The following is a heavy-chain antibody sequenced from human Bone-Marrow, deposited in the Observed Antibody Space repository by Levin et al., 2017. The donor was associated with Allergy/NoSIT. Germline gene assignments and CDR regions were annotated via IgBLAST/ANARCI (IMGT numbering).Heavy chain of an antibody. D-gene: IGHD2-2*02. V-gene: IGHV4-61*02. CDR1: GGPISSGNYH. J-gene: IGHJ6*03. CDR2: IYTSGST. Sequence: PSETLSLTCTVSGGPISSGNYHWSWIRQPAGERLEWIGRIYTSGSTNYNPSLKSRVTISLDTSKNQFSLKRTSVTAADTAVYYCARVGHVRESSGTSWYSFSYYYMDVWGKGTTVTVSS. CDR3: ARVGHVRESSGTSWYSFSYYYMDV.